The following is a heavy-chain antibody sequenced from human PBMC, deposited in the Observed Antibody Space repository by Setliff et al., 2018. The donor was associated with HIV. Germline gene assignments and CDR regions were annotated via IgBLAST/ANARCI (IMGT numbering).Heavy chain of an antibody. Sequence: SETLSLTCTVSGGSIGDYFWNWIRQPPGKGLEWIGYIYDSGNTNYNPSLESRVSISVDTSKRQFSLELNSVTAADTAVYYCARRRASSYKGTDYWGQGTLVTVSS. V-gene: IGHV4-59*12. J-gene: IGHJ4*02. CDR1: GGSIGDYF. CDR2: IYDSGNT. CDR3: ARRRASSYKGTDY. D-gene: IGHD2-15*01.